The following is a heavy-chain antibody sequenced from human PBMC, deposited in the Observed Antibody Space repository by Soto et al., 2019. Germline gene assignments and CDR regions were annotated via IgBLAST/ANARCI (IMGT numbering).Heavy chain of an antibody. V-gene: IGHV3-23*01. CDR2: INYNSRAA. D-gene: IGHD6-25*01. Sequence: EVQLLESGGGLVQPGGSLRLSCETSGFSFNSYAMTWVRQAPGMGLEWVAVINYNSRAAFHAQSVKGRFTISRDNSRNTLFLQFVSLSAEDTSVDYCVKQRDSRKAYYYNMDDWGIGTTVIVS. J-gene: IGHJ6*03. CDR3: VKQRDSRKAYYYNMDD. CDR1: GFSFNSYA.